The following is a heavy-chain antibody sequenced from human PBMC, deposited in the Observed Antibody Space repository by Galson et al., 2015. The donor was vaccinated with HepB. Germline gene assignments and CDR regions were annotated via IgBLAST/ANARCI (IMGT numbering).Heavy chain of an antibody. J-gene: IGHJ2*01. CDR3: AREAYYYGSSGLTRYFDL. Sequence: SLRLSCAASGFTFSSYDMHWVRQTTGKGLEWVSGIGTAGDTYYPGSVKGRFTISSENAKTSLYLQMNSLRAGDTAVYYCAREAYYYGSSGLTRYFDLWGRGTLVTVSS. CDR2: IGTAGDT. D-gene: IGHD3-22*01. V-gene: IGHV3-13*01. CDR1: GFTFSSYD.